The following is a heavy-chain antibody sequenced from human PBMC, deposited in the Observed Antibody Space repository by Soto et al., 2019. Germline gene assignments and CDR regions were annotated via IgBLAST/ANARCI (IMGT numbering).Heavy chain of an antibody. CDR3: ARGKTAMVIPAPDQYYYYGMDV. CDR1: GFTFSNYA. Sequence: GGSLRLSCAASGFTFSNYAMNWVRQATGKGLEWVSAIGTAGDTYYPGSVKGRFTISRENAKNSLYLQMNSLRAEDTAVYYCARGKTAMVIPAPDQYYYYGMDVWGQGTTVTVSS. V-gene: IGHV3-13*01. J-gene: IGHJ6*02. D-gene: IGHD5-18*01. CDR2: IGTAGDT.